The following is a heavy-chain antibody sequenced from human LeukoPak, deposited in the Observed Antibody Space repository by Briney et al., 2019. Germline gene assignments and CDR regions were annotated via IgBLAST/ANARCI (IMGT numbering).Heavy chain of an antibody. D-gene: IGHD1-7*01. CDR2: IKQDGSEK. CDR1: GFTFSSYW. V-gene: IGHV3-7*01. J-gene: IGHJ4*02. CDR3: AKGNSLEGDPRTPHDY. Sequence: PGGSLRLSCAASGFTFSSYWMSWVRQAPGKGLEWVANIKQDGSEKYYADSVKGRFTISRDNSKNTLYLQMNSLRAEDTAVYYCAKGNSLEGDPRTPHDYWGQGTLVTVSS.